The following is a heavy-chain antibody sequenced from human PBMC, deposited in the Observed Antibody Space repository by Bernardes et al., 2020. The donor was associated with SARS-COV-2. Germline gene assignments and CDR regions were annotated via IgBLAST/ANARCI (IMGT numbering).Heavy chain of an antibody. CDR1: GFTFSDFP. Sequence: GGSLRLSCSGSGFTFSDFPMAWVRQAPGKGLEYVSSISNNGASIHYGDSVKGRFTISGDNSKNTMYLQMNSLGVEDTAVYYCVKEPPGDDYGGQVILVSVST. CDR3: VKEPPGDDY. V-gene: IGHV3-64D*06. CDR2: ISNNGASI. J-gene: IGHJ4*02.